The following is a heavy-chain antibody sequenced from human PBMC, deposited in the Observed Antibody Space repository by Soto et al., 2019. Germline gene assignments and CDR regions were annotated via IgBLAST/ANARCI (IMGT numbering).Heavy chain of an antibody. Sequence: QVQLVQSGAEVKKPGASVKVSCKASGYTFTSYDINWVRQVTGQGLEWMGWMNPNSDNTDYAQKFQGRVTMTRHTSISTAYMELSSLRSEDTAVYYCARPTRSGYSGSWSPFDYWGQGSLVTVSS. CDR1: GYTFTSYD. CDR2: MNPNSDNT. D-gene: IGHD1-26*01. CDR3: ARPTRSGYSGSWSPFDY. V-gene: IGHV1-8*01. J-gene: IGHJ4*02.